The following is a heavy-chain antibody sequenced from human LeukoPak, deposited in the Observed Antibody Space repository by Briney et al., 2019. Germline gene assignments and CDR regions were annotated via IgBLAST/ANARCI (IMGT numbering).Heavy chain of an antibody. CDR2: IYISGTT. Sequence: PSETLSLTCTVSGGSISTYYWTWIRQPAGKGLEWIGHIYISGTTNYSPSLKSRVTMSVDTSKNQLSLKLSSVTAADTAVYYCARERTSCTNGVCRTPRWFDPWGQGILVTVSS. CDR1: GGSISTYY. J-gene: IGHJ5*02. D-gene: IGHD2-8*01. CDR3: ARERTSCTNGVCRTPRWFDP. V-gene: IGHV4-4*07.